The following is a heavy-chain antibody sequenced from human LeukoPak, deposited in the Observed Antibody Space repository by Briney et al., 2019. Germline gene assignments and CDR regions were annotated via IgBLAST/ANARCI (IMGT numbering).Heavy chain of an antibody. J-gene: IGHJ4*02. D-gene: IGHD3-22*01. V-gene: IGHV4-4*09. CDR2: IYTSGST. CDR1: GDSISSYY. Sequence: SETLSLTCTVSGDSISSYYWSWIRQPPGKGLEWIGYIYTSGSTNYNPSLQSRVTISVDTSKNQFSLKLSSLTAADTAVYYCARGGYYYDSRGYSHPYSDYWGQGTLVTVS. CDR3: ARGGYYYDSRGYSHPYSDY.